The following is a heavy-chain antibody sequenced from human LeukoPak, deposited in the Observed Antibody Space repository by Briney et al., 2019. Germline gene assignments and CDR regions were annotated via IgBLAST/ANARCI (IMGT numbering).Heavy chain of an antibody. J-gene: IGHJ4*02. CDR2: IYFSGGT. D-gene: IGHD3-22*01. CDR1: GDSISSSNCY. V-gene: IGHV4-39*07. Sequence: SETLSLTCTVSGDSISSSNCYWGWIRQPPGKGLEWIGSIYFSGGTYYNASLKSRVTMSVDTSKNQFSLKLSSVTAADTAVYYCARGSYYYDSSGYYRFDYWGQGTLVTVSS. CDR3: ARGSYYYDSSGYYRFDY.